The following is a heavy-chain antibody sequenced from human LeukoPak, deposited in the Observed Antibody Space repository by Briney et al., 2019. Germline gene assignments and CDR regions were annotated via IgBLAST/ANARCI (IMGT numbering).Heavy chain of an antibody. V-gene: IGHV3-72*01. J-gene: IGHJ6*02. CDR3: ARLTSVSGYYSMDV. D-gene: IGHD3-16*01. CDR2: IRDKPRSYTT. Sequence: GGSLRLSCAASGFTFSDHYMDWVRLAPGKGLEWVGRIRDKPRSYTTEYAASVKGRFTISRDDSENSLYLQMNSLETEDTAVYYCARLTSVSGYYSMDVWGQGTTVTVSS. CDR1: GFTFSDHY.